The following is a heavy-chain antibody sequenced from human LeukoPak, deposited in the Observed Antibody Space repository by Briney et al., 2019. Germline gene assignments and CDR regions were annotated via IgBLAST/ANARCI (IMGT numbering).Heavy chain of an antibody. CDR3: ARGTYYDILTGLSAFDI. CDR2: INPNSGGT. D-gene: IGHD3-9*01. V-gene: IGHV1-2*02. CDR1: GYTFTGYY. Sequence: GASVKVSCKASGYTFTGYYMHWVRQAPGQGLEWMGWINPNSGGTNYAQKFQGRVTMTRDTSISTAHMELSRLRSDDTAVYYCARGTYYDILTGLSAFDIWGQGTMVTVSS. J-gene: IGHJ3*02.